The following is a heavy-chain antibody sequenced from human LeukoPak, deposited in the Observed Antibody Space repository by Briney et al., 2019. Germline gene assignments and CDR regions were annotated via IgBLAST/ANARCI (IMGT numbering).Heavy chain of an antibody. V-gene: IGHV3-21*01. CDR2: ISSSSSYI. Sequence: GGSLRFSCAASGFTFSSYAMHWVRQAPGKGLEWVSSISSSSSYIYYADSVKGRFTISRDNAKNSLYLHMDSLRAEDTAVYYCARDSGYGDPTYYFDYWGQGTLVTVSS. D-gene: IGHD4-17*01. CDR1: GFTFSSYA. J-gene: IGHJ4*02. CDR3: ARDSGYGDPTYYFDY.